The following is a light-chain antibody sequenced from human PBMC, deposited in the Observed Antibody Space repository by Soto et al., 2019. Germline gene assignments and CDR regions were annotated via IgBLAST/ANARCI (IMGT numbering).Light chain of an antibody. J-gene: IGLJ1*01. V-gene: IGLV2-8*01. CDR2: EVS. Sequence: QSALTQPPSASGSPGQSVXISCTGTSSDVGGYNYVSWYQQHPGKAPKLMIYEVSKRPSGVPDRFSGSKSGNTASLTVSGLQAEDEADYYCNSYAGSNXLYVFGTGTKLTVL. CDR1: SSDVGGYNY. CDR3: NSYAGSNXLYV.